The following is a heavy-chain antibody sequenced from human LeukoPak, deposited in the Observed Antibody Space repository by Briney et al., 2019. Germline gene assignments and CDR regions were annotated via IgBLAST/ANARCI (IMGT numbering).Heavy chain of an antibody. CDR3: ARGYDSSGYYFDY. CDR1: GGSISSYY. V-gene: IGHV4-59*08. CDR2: IYYSGST. D-gene: IGHD3-22*01. Sequence: SETLSLTCTVSGGSISSYYWSWIRQPPGKGLEWIGYIYYSGSTNYNPSLKSRVTISVDTSKNQFSLKLSSVTAADTAVYYCARGYDSSGYYFDYWGQGTLVTVSS. J-gene: IGHJ4*02.